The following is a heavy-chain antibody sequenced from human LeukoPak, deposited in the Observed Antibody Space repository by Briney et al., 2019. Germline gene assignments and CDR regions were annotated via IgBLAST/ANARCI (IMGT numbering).Heavy chain of an antibody. V-gene: IGHV1-2*02. CDR1: GYTFTDYY. D-gene: IGHD3-10*01. Sequence: ASVKVSCKASGYTFTDYYMHWVRQAPGQGLEWMGWSNPNSGGTQYAQKFQGRVTMTRDTSITTAYMELSSLTFDDTAVYYCARVKGGFGELSSFDYWGQGTLVTVFS. J-gene: IGHJ4*02. CDR2: SNPNSGGT. CDR3: ARVKGGFGELSSFDY.